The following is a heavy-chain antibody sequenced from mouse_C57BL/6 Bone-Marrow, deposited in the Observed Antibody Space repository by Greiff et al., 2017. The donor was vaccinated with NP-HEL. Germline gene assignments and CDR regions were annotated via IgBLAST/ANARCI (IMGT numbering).Heavy chain of an antibody. CDR3: ARREHYYGSSYYDY. D-gene: IGHD1-1*01. Sequence: QVQLKQSGAELMKPGASVKLSCKATGYTFTGYWIEWVKQRPGHGLEWIGEILPGSGSTNYNEKVKGKATFSADTSTNTAYMQLSSLTTEDSAIYYCARREHYYGSSYYDYWGQGTTLTVSS. CDR1: GYTFTGYW. CDR2: ILPGSGST. V-gene: IGHV1-9*01. J-gene: IGHJ2*01.